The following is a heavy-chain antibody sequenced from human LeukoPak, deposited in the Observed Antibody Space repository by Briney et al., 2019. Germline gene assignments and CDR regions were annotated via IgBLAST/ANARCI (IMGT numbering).Heavy chain of an antibody. CDR2: INPNSGDT. Sequence: GASVKVSCKASGYTFTGYYIHWVRQAPGQGLEWMGWINPNSGDTNYAQKFQGRVTMTRDTSISTAYMELIRLRSDDTAVYYCARGPLPTYYYDSSGYYPLDYWGQGTLVTVSS. V-gene: IGHV1-2*02. D-gene: IGHD3-22*01. J-gene: IGHJ4*02. CDR3: ARGPLPTYYYDSSGYYPLDY. CDR1: GYTFTGYY.